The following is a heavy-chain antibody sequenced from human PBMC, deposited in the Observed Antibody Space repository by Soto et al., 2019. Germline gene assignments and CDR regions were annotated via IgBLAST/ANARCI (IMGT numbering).Heavy chain of an antibody. J-gene: IGHJ4*02. CDR1: GFTFTRYS. Sequence: GGSLGLSCAASGFTFTRYSMNWVRQAPGKGLEWVSSISSTTNYIYYGDSMKGRFTISRDNAKNSLYLEMNSLRAEDTAVYYCARESEDLTSNFDYWGQGTLVTVSS. V-gene: IGHV3-21*06. CDR3: ARESEDLTSNFDY. CDR2: ISSTTNYI.